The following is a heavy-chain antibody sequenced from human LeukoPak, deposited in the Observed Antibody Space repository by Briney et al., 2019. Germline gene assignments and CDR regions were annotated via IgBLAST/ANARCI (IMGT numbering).Heavy chain of an antibody. V-gene: IGHV3-53*01. D-gene: IGHD1-1*01. Sequence: GGSLRLSCAASGFTVSSNYMSWVRQAPGKGLEWVSVIYSGGSTYYADSVRGRFTISRDNSKNTLYLQMNSLRAEDTAVYYCARAGRGGLYYFDYWGQGTLATVSS. J-gene: IGHJ4*02. CDR3: ARAGRGGLYYFDY. CDR1: GFTVSSNY. CDR2: IYSGGST.